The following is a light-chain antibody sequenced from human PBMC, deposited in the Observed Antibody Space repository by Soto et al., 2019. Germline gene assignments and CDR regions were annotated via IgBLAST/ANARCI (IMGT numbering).Light chain of an antibody. CDR1: QSITNN. V-gene: IGKV3-20*01. Sequence: EIGMTQSPCTLSVSPGERATLSFRASQSITNNLAWFQQRPGQAPRLIMHAASTRATGIPARFSGSGSGTDFTLTISRLEPEDFAVYYCQQYGSSPLPFGGGTKVDIK. CDR2: AAS. J-gene: IGKJ4*01. CDR3: QQYGSSPLP.